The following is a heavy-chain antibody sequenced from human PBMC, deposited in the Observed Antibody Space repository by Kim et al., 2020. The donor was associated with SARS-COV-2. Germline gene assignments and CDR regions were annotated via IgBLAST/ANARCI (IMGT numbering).Heavy chain of an antibody. CDR2: INPDSGGT. J-gene: IGHJ3*01. CDR3: ATGVKYAFEV. CDR1: GYTFTAYY. Sequence: ASVKVSCKASGYTFTAYYLDWVRQAPGQGLQWMGRINPDSGGTDYAREFQGRVTMTRDTSINTAYLDMNGLRSDDLAVYYCATGVKYAFEVWGQGTMVTVSS. V-gene: IGHV1-2*06. D-gene: IGHD7-27*01.